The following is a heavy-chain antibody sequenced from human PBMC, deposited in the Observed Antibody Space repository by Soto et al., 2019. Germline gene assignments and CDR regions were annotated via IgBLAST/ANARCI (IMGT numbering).Heavy chain of an antibody. CDR2: IYYSGST. Sequence: SETLSLTCTVSGGSISSSSYYWGWIRQPPGKGLEWIGSIYYSGSTNCNPSLKSRVTISIDTSKNQFSLKLTSVTAADTAVYYCARRLATGVAWFDPWGPGTLVTVSS. CDR3: ARRLATGVAWFDP. V-gene: IGHV4-39*07. D-gene: IGHD2-8*02. CDR1: GGSISSSSYY. J-gene: IGHJ5*02.